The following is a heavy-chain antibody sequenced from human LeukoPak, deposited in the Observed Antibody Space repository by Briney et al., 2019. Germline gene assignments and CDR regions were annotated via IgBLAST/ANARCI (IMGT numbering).Heavy chain of an antibody. CDR1: GDSISSGNY. CDR3: AKGGVGGITRRDPFDI. J-gene: IGHJ3*02. CDR2: IFHTGST. D-gene: IGHD1-14*01. V-gene: IGHV4-38-2*02. Sequence: SETLSLTCTVSGDSISSGNYWGWIRQPPGKGLEWIGSIFHTGSTYFNLSLKSRVTISVDTSKNQFSLRLSSVTAADTAVYYCAKGGVGGITRRDPFDIWGLGTVVTVSS.